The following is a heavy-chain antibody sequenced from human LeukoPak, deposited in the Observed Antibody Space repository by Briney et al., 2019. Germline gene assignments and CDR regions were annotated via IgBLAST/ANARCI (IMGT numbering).Heavy chain of an antibody. CDR1: GSTFSSYA. CDR3: AKGAYSSGPNWFDP. CDR2: ISGSGGST. V-gene: IGHV3-23*01. J-gene: IGHJ5*02. D-gene: IGHD6-19*01. Sequence: GGSLSLSCAASGSTFSSYALSWVRQAPGKGLEGVPAISGSGGSTYYADSVKGRFTISRDNSKNTLYLQMNSLRAEDTAVHYCAKGAYSSGPNWFDPWGQGTLVTVSS.